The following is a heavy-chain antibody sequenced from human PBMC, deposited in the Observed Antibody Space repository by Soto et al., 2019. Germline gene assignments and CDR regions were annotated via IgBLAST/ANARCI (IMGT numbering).Heavy chain of an antibody. J-gene: IGHJ6*03. Sequence: GGSLRLSCAASGFTFSSYAMSWVRQAPGKGLEWVSAISGSGGSTYYADSVKGRFTISRDNSKNTLYLQMNSLRAEDTAVYYCAKGAHSGYDRHYYYYYYMDVWGKGTTVTVSS. CDR3: AKGAHSGYDRHYYYYYYMDV. V-gene: IGHV3-23*01. D-gene: IGHD5-12*01. CDR2: ISGSGGST. CDR1: GFTFSSYA.